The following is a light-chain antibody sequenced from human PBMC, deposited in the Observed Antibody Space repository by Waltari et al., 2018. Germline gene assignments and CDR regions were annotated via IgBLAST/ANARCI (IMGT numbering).Light chain of an antibody. CDR1: TYNMGSHT. V-gene: IGLV1-44*01. J-gene: IGLJ2*01. CDR2: SND. CDR3: ATWDDSLNGHV. Sequence: QSVLTQTPSASGTPGQKVTISCSGSTYNMGSHTVNWYQQLPGAAPKLLIFSNDQRPSGVPDRFSGSKSGTSASLAISGLQSEDEADYYCATWDDSLNGHVFGGGTKV.